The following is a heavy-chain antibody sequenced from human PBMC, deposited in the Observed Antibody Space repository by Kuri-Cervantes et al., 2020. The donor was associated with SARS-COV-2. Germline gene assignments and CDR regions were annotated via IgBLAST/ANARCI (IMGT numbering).Heavy chain of an antibody. D-gene: IGHD4-23*01. CDR3: ARDPYYGGNPNWYFDL. V-gene: IGHV1-69*13. CDR1: GDTFSSYA. Sequence: SVKVSCKASGDTFSSYAISWVRQAPGQGLEWMGGTIPFFGAVKYAQKFQGRVTITADGRSTISHMELSSLRSEDTAVYYCARDPYYGGNPNWYFDLWGRGTLVTVSS. CDR2: TIPFFGAV. J-gene: IGHJ2*01.